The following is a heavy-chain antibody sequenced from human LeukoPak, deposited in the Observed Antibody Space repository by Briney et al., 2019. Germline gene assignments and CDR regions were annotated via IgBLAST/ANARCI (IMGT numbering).Heavy chain of an antibody. D-gene: IGHD1-14*01. CDR1: GFTFSDYY. CDR3: ARRSNPPGRIDH. Sequence: GGSLRLSCAASGFTFSDYYMSWIRQAPGKGLEWVSYISSSGNTKYYADSVKGRFTISRDNPKNTMYLQMNSLKGEDTAVYYCARRSNPPGRIDHWGQGTLVTVSS. V-gene: IGHV3-11*04. J-gene: IGHJ4*02. CDR2: ISSSGNTK.